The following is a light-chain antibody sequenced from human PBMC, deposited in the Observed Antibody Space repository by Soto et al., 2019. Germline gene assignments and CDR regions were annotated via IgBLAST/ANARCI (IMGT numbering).Light chain of an antibody. CDR1: SSDVGGYKY. Sequence: QSVLTQPASVSGSPGQSITISCTGTSSDVGGYKYVSWYQQHPGKAPKVMIYDVSNRPSGVSDRFSGSKSGNTASLTISGLQVEDEADYYCFSFRNHTAPRVFGSGTKVT. J-gene: IGLJ1*01. CDR3: FSFRNHTAPRV. V-gene: IGLV2-14*03. CDR2: DVS.